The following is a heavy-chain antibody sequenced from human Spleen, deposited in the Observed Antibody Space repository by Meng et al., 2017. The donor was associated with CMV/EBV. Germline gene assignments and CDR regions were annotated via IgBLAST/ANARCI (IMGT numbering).Heavy chain of an antibody. CDR3: AKDIQGGDSGYYFDS. CDR2: ISSSGTKM. V-gene: IGHV3-48*03. CDR1: GFTFRNYE. D-gene: IGHD5-12*01. J-gene: IGHJ4*02. Sequence: GESLKISCAASGFTFRNYEMNWVRQAPGKGLEWISYISSSGTKMYYADSVQGRFTISRDNAKNSLYLQMNSLRPEDTALYYCAKDIQGGDSGYYFDSWGQGTLVTVSS.